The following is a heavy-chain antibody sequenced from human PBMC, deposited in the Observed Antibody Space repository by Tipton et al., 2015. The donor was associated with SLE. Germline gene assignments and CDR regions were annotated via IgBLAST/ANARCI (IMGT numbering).Heavy chain of an antibody. CDR1: GGSISSDDYY. J-gene: IGHJ6*03. V-gene: IGHV4-31*03. CDR3: ARAGSYPYYYYYMDV. CDR2: ISYSGSP. D-gene: IGHD3-10*01. Sequence: TLSLTCTVSGGSISSDDYYWTWIRQHPGKGLEWIGHISYSGSPYYNPSLRSRVTISVDTSKNHFSLKLSSVTAADTSVYYCARAGSYPYYYYYMDVWGKGTTVTVSS.